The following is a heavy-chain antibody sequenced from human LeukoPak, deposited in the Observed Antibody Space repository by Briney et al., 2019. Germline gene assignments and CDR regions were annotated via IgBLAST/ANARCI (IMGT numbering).Heavy chain of an antibody. CDR3: VRDLGHSRHYFEY. CDR1: GFTFNSFF. D-gene: IGHD7-27*01. Sequence: GGSLRLSSAASGFTFNSFFLNWVPLTPGREREWLACISQDGSETFYMDSVRGRFTISRDNTKNSLYLRMDSVRVEDTAVYFCVRDLGHSRHYFEYWGQGALVTVSS. J-gene: IGHJ4*02. V-gene: IGHV3-7*01. CDR2: ISQDGSET.